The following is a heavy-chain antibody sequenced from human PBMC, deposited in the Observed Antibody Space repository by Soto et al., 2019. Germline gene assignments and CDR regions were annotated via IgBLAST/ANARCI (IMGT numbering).Heavy chain of an antibody. CDR2: ISGSGGST. Sequence: GGSLRLSCAASGFTFSSYAMSWVRQAPGKGLEWVSAISGSGGSTYYADSVKGRFTISRDNSKNTLYLQMNSLRAEDTAVYYCANPDPMTTVTTEYFQHWGQGTLVTVSS. J-gene: IGHJ1*01. CDR1: GFTFSSYA. V-gene: IGHV3-23*01. CDR3: ANPDPMTTVTTEYFQH. D-gene: IGHD4-17*01.